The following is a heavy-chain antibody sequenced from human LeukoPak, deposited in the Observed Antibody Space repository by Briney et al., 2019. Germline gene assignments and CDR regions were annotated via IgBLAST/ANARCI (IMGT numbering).Heavy chain of an antibody. V-gene: IGHV4-31*03. CDR2: IYYSGST. Sequence: SETLSLTCTVSGGSISSGGYYWSWIRQHPGKGLEWIGCIYYSGSTYYNPSLKSRVTISVDTSKNQFSLKLSSVTAADTAVYYCARELGITGTYYFDYWGQGTLVTVSS. D-gene: IGHD1/OR15-1a*01. CDR3: ARELGITGTYYFDY. J-gene: IGHJ4*02. CDR1: GGSISSGGYY.